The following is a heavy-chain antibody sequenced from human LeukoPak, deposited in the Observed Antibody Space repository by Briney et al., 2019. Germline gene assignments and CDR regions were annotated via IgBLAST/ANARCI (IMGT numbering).Heavy chain of an antibody. D-gene: IGHD3-3*01. CDR1: GFTFSSYA. J-gene: IGHJ6*02. Sequence: GRSLRLSCAASGFTFSSYAMHWVRQAPGKGLEWVAVISYDGSNKYYADSVKGRFTISRDNSKNTLYLQMNSLRAEDTAVYYCARDWGEYDFWSGYHYYGMDVWGQGTTVTVSS. CDR3: ARDWGEYDFWSGYHYYGMDV. CDR2: ISYDGSNK. V-gene: IGHV3-30-3*01.